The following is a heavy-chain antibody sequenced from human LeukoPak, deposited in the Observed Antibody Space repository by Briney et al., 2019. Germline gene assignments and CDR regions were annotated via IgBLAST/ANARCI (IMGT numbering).Heavy chain of an antibody. V-gene: IGHV4-59*12. CDR3: ARDLGSSTPSGV. J-gene: IGHJ6*04. Sequence: SETLSLTCTVSGGSISSYYWSWIRQPPGKGLEWIGYIYYSGSTNYNPSLKSRVTISVDTSKNQFSLKLSSVTAADTAVYYCARDLGSSTPSGVWGKGTTVTVSS. CDR1: GGSISSYY. CDR2: IYYSGST. D-gene: IGHD3-16*01.